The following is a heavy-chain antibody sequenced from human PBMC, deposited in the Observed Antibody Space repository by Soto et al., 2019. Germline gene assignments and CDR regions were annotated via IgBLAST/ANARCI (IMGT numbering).Heavy chain of an antibody. CDR3: ARGNYDILTGYYDALDI. D-gene: IGHD3-9*01. Sequence: QVQLVQSGAEVKKPGASVKVSCKASGYTFTSYAMHWVRQAPGQRLEWMGWINAGNGNTKYSQKFQGRVTITRDTSASTAYMELSSLRSEDTAVYYCARGNYDILTGYYDALDIWGQGTMVTVSS. CDR2: INAGNGNT. V-gene: IGHV1-3*01. CDR1: GYTFTSYA. J-gene: IGHJ3*02.